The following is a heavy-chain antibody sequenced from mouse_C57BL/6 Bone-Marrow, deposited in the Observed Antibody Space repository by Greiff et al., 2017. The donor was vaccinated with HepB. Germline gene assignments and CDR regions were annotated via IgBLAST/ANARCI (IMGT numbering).Heavy chain of an antibody. CDR2: IHPNSGST. Sequence: VQLQQPGAELVKPGASVKLSCKASGYTFTSYWMHWVKQRPGQGLEWIGMIHPNSGSTNYNEKFKSKATLTVEKSSSKAYMQLRSLTSEDSAVYYCARSTARGYDYWGQGTSVTVSS. V-gene: IGHV1-64*01. J-gene: IGHJ4*01. CDR1: GYTFTSYW. CDR3: ARSTARGYDY. D-gene: IGHD3-2*01.